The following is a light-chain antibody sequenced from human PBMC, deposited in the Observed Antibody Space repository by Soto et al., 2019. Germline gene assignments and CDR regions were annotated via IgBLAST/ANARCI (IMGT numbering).Light chain of an antibody. V-gene: IGLV1-51*01. Sequence: QPVLSQPPSVSAAPGQKITISCSGSNSNIGNNYVSWSQQVPGTAPKLLIYDNNKRPSGIPDRFSGSKSGTSATLGITGLQTGDEADYYCGTWDSSLSAYVFGTETKV. J-gene: IGLJ1*01. CDR3: GTWDSSLSAYV. CDR2: DNN. CDR1: NSNIGNNY.